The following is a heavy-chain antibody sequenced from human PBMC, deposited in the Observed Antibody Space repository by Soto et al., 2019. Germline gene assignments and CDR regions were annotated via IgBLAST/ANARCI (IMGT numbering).Heavy chain of an antibody. CDR1: RFTFDVSA. D-gene: IGHD3-22*01. CDR2: IRSKAYGGTT. CDR3: TRQLGVITSYYYFDY. Sequence: SLGLASTASRFTFDVSAMSWVRQTAGRGLEWVGFIRSKAYGGTTEYAGSVKGRLTISRDDSKSIAYLQMNSLKTEDTAVSYCTRQLGVITSYYYFDYWGQGTLVTVSS. V-gene: IGHV3-49*04. J-gene: IGHJ4*02.